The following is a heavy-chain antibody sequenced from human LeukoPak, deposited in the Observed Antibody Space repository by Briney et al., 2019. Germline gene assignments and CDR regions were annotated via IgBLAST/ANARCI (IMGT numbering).Heavy chain of an antibody. CDR1: GYTITGYY. J-gene: IGHJ4*02. D-gene: IGHD6-19*01. V-gene: IGHV1-2*02. Sequence: ASVKVSYKASGYTITGYYMHWVRQAPGHGLDWMGWINPNSGDTNYAQKFQGRVTMTRDTSISTAYMELSRLRSDDTAVYYCARWQWLVRTFDYWGQGTLVTVSS. CDR3: ARWQWLVRTFDY. CDR2: INPNSGDT.